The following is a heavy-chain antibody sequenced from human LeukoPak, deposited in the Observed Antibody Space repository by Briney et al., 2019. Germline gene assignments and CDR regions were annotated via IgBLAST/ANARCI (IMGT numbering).Heavy chain of an antibody. CDR3: ARLPGGTTGTSYYYYYMDV. D-gene: IGHD1-1*01. CDR2: ISSSSSYI. J-gene: IGHJ6*03. CDR1: GFTFSDYY. V-gene: IGHV3-11*06. Sequence: GGSLRLSCAASGFTFSDYYMSWIRQAPGKGLGWVSSISSSSSYIYYADSVKGRFTISRDNAKNSLYLQMNSLRAEDTAVYYCARLPGGTTGTSYYYYYMDVWGKGTTVTVSS.